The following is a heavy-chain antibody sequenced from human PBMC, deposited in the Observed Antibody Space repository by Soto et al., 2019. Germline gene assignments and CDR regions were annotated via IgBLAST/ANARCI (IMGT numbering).Heavy chain of an antibody. CDR1: GFTFSSYA. V-gene: IGHV3-23*01. J-gene: IGHJ4*02. D-gene: IGHD6-19*01. CDR3: SKEGEYSSGWDNFDY. CDR2: ISGSGGST. Sequence: EVQLLESGGGLVQPGGSLRLSCAASGFTFSSYAMSWVRQAPGKGLEWVSAISGSGGSTYYADSVKGRFTISRDNSKNTLYLQMNSLRAEDTAAYYCSKEGEYSSGWDNFDYWGQGTLVTVSS.